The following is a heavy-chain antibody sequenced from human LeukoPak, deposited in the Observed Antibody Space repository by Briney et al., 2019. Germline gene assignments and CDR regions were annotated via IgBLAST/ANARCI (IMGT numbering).Heavy chain of an antibody. V-gene: IGHV3-23*01. CDR1: GFTFSSYA. D-gene: IGHD3-3*01. J-gene: IGHJ4*02. CDR3: AIDGTIFEVVIDY. Sequence: GGSLRLSCAASGFTFSSYAMSWVRQAPGKGLEWVSAISGSGGSTYYADSVKGRFTISRDNSKNTLYLQMNSLRAEDTAVYYCAIDGTIFEVVIDYWGQGTLVTVSS. CDR2: ISGSGGST.